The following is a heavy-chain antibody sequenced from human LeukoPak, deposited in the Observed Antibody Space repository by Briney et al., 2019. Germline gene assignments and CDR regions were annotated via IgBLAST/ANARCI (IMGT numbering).Heavy chain of an antibody. V-gene: IGHV4-59*01. D-gene: IGHD6-19*01. Sequence: SETLSLTCTVSGGSISSYYWSWIRQPPGKGLEWIGYIYYSGGTNYNPSLKSRVTISVDTSKNQFSLKLSSVTAADTAVYYCARGEAVAGLDYWGQGTLVTVSS. CDR1: GGSISSYY. CDR3: ARGEAVAGLDY. CDR2: IYYSGGT. J-gene: IGHJ4*02.